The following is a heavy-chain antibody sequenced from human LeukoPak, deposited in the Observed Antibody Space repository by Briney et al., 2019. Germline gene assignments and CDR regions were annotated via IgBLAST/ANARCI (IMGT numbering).Heavy chain of an antibody. Sequence: GGSLRLSCAASGFTFSSYAMHWVRQAPGRGLEWVAVISYDGNNKYYADSVKGRFTISRDNSKNTLYLQMNSLRTEDTAVYYCARSRRRELLGTYFDYWGQGTLVTVSS. D-gene: IGHD1-26*01. CDR1: GFTFSSYA. V-gene: IGHV3-30*04. CDR3: ARSRRRELLGTYFDY. CDR2: ISYDGNNK. J-gene: IGHJ4*02.